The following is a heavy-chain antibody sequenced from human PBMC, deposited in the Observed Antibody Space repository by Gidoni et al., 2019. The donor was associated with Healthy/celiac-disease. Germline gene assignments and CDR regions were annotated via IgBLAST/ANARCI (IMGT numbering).Heavy chain of an antibody. V-gene: IGHV1-2*04. Sequence: QVPLVQSGAEVKKPGASVKVSCKASGYTFTGYYMHWVRPAPGQGLEWMGWINPNSGGTNYAQKFQGWVTMTRDTSISTAYMELSRLRSDDTAVYYCARDQHTMIGAFDPWGQGTLVTVSS. CDR1: GYTFTGYY. D-gene: IGHD3-22*01. CDR2: INPNSGGT. CDR3: ARDQHTMIGAFDP. J-gene: IGHJ5*02.